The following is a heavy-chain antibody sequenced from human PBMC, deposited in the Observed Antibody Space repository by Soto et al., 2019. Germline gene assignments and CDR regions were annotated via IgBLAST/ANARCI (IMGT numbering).Heavy chain of an antibody. CDR2: IYHSGST. Sequence: QVQLQESGPGLVKPSETLSLTCTVSGASISSYYWSWIRQPPGKGLEWIGYIYHSGSTNYNPSLKSRVTISVDTSKNRFSLKLSSVTAADTAVFYCARHWASDYSTSYAFDIWGQGTMVTVSS. D-gene: IGHD6-6*01. J-gene: IGHJ3*02. CDR3: ARHWASDYSTSYAFDI. CDR1: GASISSYY. V-gene: IGHV4-59*08.